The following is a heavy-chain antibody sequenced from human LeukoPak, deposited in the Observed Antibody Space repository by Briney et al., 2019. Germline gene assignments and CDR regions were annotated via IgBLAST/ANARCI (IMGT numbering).Heavy chain of an antibody. Sequence: GEPLKISCKGSGYSFTSSRIGWVRQMPGKGLGGLGIIYTGDSATRYSPSYEGQVTISADTYISTASLQWSRLEASDTAMYCCARREWFGPDGWGQVTLVS. CDR3: ARREWFGPDG. D-gene: IGHD3-10*01. CDR2: IYTGDSAT. J-gene: IGHJ4*02. CDR1: GYSFTSSR. V-gene: IGHV5-51*01.